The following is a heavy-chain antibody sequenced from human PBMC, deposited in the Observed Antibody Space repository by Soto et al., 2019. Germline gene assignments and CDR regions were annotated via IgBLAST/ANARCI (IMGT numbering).Heavy chain of an antibody. CDR3: ASYYYDSSGTYYFDY. Sequence: SETLSLTCAVYGGSFSGYCWSWIRQPPGKGLEWIGEINHSGSTNYNPSLKSRVTISVDTSKNQFSLKLSSVTAADTAVYYCASYYYDSSGTYYFDYWGQGTLVTVSS. D-gene: IGHD3-22*01. J-gene: IGHJ4*02. CDR1: GGSFSGYC. CDR2: INHSGST. V-gene: IGHV4-34*01.